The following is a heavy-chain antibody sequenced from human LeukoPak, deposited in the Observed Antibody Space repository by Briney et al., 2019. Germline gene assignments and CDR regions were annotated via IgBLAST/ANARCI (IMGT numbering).Heavy chain of an antibody. CDR1: GYTFTGYY. Sequence: ASVKVSCKASGYTFTGYYMHWVRQAPGQGLEWMGWINPNSGGTSYAQKFQGRVTMTRDTSISTAYMELSRLRSDDTAVYYCASGYGGSYYYYMDVWGKGTTVTISS. J-gene: IGHJ6*03. D-gene: IGHD3-16*01. CDR2: INPNSGGT. V-gene: IGHV1-2*02. CDR3: ASGYGGSYYYYMDV.